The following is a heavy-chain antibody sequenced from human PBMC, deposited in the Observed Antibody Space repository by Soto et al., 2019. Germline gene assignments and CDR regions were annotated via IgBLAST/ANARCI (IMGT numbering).Heavy chain of an antibody. CDR2: IKSQSDGGTT. V-gene: IGHV3-15*07. Sequence: PGGSLRLSCAASGFTFNNAWMNWVRQAPGKGLEWVGRIKSQSDGGTTDYAAPVKDRFSISRDDSTNTLYLQMNNLKSDDTAVYYCARDAAFCSSTSCYVAFYYAMDVWGQGTTVTVSS. J-gene: IGHJ6*02. CDR3: ARDAAFCSSTSCYVAFYYAMDV. D-gene: IGHD2-2*01. CDR1: GFTFNNAW.